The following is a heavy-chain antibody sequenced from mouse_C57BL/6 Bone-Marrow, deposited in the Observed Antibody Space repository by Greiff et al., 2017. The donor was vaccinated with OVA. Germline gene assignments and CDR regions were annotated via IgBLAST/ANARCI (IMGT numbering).Heavy chain of an antibody. CDR3: SREGYYYYVSSPFYAMDY. CDR2: INPNNGGT. Sequence: VQLQQSGPELVKPGASVKISCKASGYTFTDYYMNWVKQSHGKSLEWIGDINPNNGGTSYNPQFQGTATLTVAKSSLTAYMELRRLTSEDSAVYYCSREGYYYYVSSPFYAMDYWGQGTSVTVSS. CDR1: GYTFTDYY. V-gene: IGHV1-26*01. J-gene: IGHJ4*01. D-gene: IGHD1-1*01.